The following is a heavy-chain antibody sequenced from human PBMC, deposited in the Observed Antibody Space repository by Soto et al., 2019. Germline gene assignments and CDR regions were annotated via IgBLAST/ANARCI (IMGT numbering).Heavy chain of an antibody. CDR1: GFTFSSYW. D-gene: IGHD3-22*01. V-gene: IGHV3-74*01. CDR3: ARPRYDCSGTPFDH. Sequence: PGGSLRLSCAASGFTFSSYWMHWVRQAPGKGLVWVSGINGDGKTATYADSVKGRFIISRDNAKNILYLQMNSLTAEDTAVYYCARPRYDCSGTPFDHWGQGSLVTVSS. J-gene: IGHJ4*02. CDR2: INGDGKTA.